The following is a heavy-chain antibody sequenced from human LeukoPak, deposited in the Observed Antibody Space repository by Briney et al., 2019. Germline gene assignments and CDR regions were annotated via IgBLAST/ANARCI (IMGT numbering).Heavy chain of an antibody. D-gene: IGHD5-12*01. CDR1: GGTLSSYA. J-gene: IGHJ4*02. V-gene: IGHV1-69*04. Sequence: ASVKVSCKISGGTLSSYAISWVRQAPGQGLEWMGRITPILGIVIYAQKFQGRVMIIADKSTSTAYMELSSLRSEDTAVYYCARGSGYIFDYWGQGTLVTVSS. CDR3: ARGSGYIFDY. CDR2: ITPILGIV.